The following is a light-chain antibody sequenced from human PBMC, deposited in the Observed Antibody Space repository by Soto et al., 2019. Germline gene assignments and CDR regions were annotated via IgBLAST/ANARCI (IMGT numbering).Light chain of an antibody. CDR1: QSVSSN. Sequence: EIVMTQSPATLSVSPGDRATLSCRASQSVSSNLAWYQHKPGQAPRLVIYGASTRATAIPARFSGSGSGTEFTITISSLKSEDFAVYYCQQSADWPPLTFGGGTKVEIK. J-gene: IGKJ4*01. CDR2: GAS. CDR3: QQSADWPPLT. V-gene: IGKV3-15*01.